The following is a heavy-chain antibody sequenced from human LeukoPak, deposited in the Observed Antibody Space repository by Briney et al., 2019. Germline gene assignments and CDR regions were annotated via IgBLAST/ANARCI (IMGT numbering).Heavy chain of an antibody. J-gene: IGHJ4*02. CDR1: GYTFTGYY. V-gene: IGHV1-46*01. CDR2: INPSGGST. CDR3: ARDIPHYYGSGSYYTPGY. Sequence: ASVRVSCKASGYTFTGYYMHWVRQAPGQGLEWMGIINPSGGSTSYAQKFQGRVTMTRDTSTSTVYMELSSLRSEDTAVYYCARDIPHYYGSGSYYTPGYWGQGTLVTVSS. D-gene: IGHD3-10*01.